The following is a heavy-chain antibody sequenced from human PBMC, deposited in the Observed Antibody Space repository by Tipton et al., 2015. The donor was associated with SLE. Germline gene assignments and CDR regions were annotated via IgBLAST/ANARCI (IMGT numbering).Heavy chain of an antibody. CDR2: VFHSGST. J-gene: IGHJ4*02. CDR3: ARGSLVDATSTVIDS. Sequence: GLVKPSETLSLTCAVSGGSISSSNWWIWVRRPPGKGLEWIGEVFHSGSTVYSPSLKSRVTISVDKSKNHFSLKLTSVSAADTAVYFCARGSLVDATSTVIDSWGQGTLVTVSS. D-gene: IGHD2-15*01. V-gene: IGHV4-4*02. CDR1: GGSISSSNW.